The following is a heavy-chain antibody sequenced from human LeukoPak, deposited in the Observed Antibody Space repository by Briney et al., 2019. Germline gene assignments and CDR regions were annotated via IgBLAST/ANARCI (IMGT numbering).Heavy chain of an antibody. CDR2: INPNSGGT. CDR1: GYTFNFYY. V-gene: IGHV1-2*02. CDR3: ARDYVDTAMVTRPYMDV. J-gene: IGHJ6*03. Sequence: ASVKLSCKSSGYTFNFYYMHWARQAPGQGLEWMGWINPNSGGTNYAQNFEGRVTITRDTSISTAYMELSRLRSDDTAVYYCARDYVDTAMVTRPYMDVWGKGTTVTVSS. D-gene: IGHD5-18*01.